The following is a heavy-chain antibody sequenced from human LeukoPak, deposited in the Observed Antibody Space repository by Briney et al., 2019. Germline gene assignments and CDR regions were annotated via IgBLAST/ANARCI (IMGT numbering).Heavy chain of an antibody. CDR3: AREDCSGGSCYSLSLTPVFHVFDI. Sequence: ASVKVSCKASGGTFSSYAISWVRQAPGQGLEWMGWISAYNGNTNYAPKLQGRVTMTTDTSTSTAYMELRSLRSDDTPVYYCAREDCSGGSCYSLSLTPVFHVFDIWGQGTMVTVSS. CDR1: GGTFSSYA. J-gene: IGHJ3*02. D-gene: IGHD2-15*01. V-gene: IGHV1-18*01. CDR2: ISAYNGNT.